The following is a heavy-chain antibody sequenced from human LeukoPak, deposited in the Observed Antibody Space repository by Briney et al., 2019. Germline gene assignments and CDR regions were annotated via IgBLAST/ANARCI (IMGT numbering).Heavy chain of an antibody. CDR1: GYTLTELS. J-gene: IGHJ2*01. CDR2: FDPEDGET. V-gene: IGHV1-24*01. CDR3: ATDLGSSSWEYWYFDL. Sequence: ASVKVSCKVSGYTLTELSMHWVRQAPGKGLEWMGGFDPEDGETIYAQKFQGRVTMTEDTSTDTAYMELSSLRSEDTAVYYCATDLGSSSWEYWYFDLWGRGTLATVSS. D-gene: IGHD6-13*01.